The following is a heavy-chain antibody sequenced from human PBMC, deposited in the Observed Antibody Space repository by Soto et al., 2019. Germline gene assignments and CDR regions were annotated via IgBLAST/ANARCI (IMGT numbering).Heavy chain of an antibody. CDR1: GYTFTTYG. CDR2: ISAHNGDT. V-gene: IGHV1-18*01. J-gene: IGHJ5*02. CDR3: ARVAPRLVVTAANNWCDP. D-gene: IGHD2-21*02. Sequence: QVQLVQSGAEVTKPGASVKVSCKASGYTFTTYGISWVRQAPGQGLEWMGWISAHNGDTDFAQKFQGRVTMTADTSTSTAYMELRSLRPADPAVYYCARVAPRLVVTAANNWCDPLGQGPLVTFSS.